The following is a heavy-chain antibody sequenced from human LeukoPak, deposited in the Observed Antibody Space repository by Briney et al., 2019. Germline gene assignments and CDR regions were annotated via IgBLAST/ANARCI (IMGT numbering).Heavy chain of an antibody. D-gene: IGHD3-10*01. CDR3: AKDQGPIGNAFDI. Sequence: GGSLRLSCAASGFTFSSYAMSWVRQPPGKGLEWVSAISGSGGSTYYADSVKGRFTISRDNSKNTLYLQMNSLRAEDTAVYYCAKDQGPIGNAFDIWGQGTMVTVSS. J-gene: IGHJ3*02. V-gene: IGHV3-23*01. CDR1: GFTFSSYA. CDR2: ISGSGGST.